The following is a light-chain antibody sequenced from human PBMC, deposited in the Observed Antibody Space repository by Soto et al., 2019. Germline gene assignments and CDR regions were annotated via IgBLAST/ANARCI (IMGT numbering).Light chain of an antibody. CDR1: SSDVGSYNL. V-gene: IGLV2-23*01. CDR3: CSYTDRQSYL. Sequence: QSVLTQPASVSGSPGQSITISCTGTSSDVGSYNLVSWYQQHPGKAPKLMIYEGSKRPSGVSNRFSGSKSGNTASLTISGLQAEDEADYYCCSYTDRQSYLFGTGTKVTVL. J-gene: IGLJ1*01. CDR2: EGS.